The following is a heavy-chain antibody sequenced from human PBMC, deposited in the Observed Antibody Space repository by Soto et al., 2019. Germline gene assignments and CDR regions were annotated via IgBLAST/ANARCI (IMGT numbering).Heavy chain of an antibody. CDR1: GYTFTSYY. CDR3: ARDEGATVTSDAYDS. V-gene: IGHV1-46*03. J-gene: IGHJ4*02. D-gene: IGHD4-17*01. CDR2: INPSGGST. Sequence: QVQLVQSGAEVKKPGASVKVSCKASGYTFTSYYMHWVRQAPGQGLEWMGIINPSGGSTSYAQKFQGRVTMIGDTLTSTVYRELSSLRSENTAVYYCARDEGATVTSDAYDSLGQGPLVTVSS.